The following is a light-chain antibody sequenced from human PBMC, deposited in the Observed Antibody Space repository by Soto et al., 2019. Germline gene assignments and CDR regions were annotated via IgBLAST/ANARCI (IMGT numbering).Light chain of an antibody. Sequence: QSALTQPASVSGSPGQSITISCTGTSSDVGGYNYVSWYQQHPGKAPKLMIYDVSNRPSGVSNRFSGSKSGNTASLTISVLQAEDEADYSCSSYTSSSTLVFGGGTKLTVL. V-gene: IGLV2-14*01. CDR1: SSDVGGYNY. J-gene: IGLJ2*01. CDR3: SSYTSSSTLV. CDR2: DVS.